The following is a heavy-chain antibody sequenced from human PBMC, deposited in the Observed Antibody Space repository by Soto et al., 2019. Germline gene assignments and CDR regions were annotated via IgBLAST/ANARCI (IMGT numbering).Heavy chain of an antibody. CDR2: INPNSGGT. J-gene: IGHJ4*02. V-gene: IGHV1-2*02. Sequence: ASVKVSCKASGHTFTGYYMHWVRQAPGQRLEWLGWINPNSGGTNYAQKFQGRVTMTRDTSISTAYMELSSLRSDDTAIYYCTRRENDYWGQGTLVTVSS. CDR3: TRRENDY. CDR1: GHTFTGYY.